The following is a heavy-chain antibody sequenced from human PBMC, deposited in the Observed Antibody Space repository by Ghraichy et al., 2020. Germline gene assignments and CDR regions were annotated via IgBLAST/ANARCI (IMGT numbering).Heavy chain of an antibody. CDR1: GGSISSYY. J-gene: IGHJ6*02. CDR2: IYYSGST. Sequence: GSLRLSCTVSGGSISSYYWSWIRQPPGKGLEWIGYIYYSGSTNYNPSLKSRVTISVDTSKNQFSLKLSSVTAADTAVYYCARESGITFGGVIVSWDGMDVWGQGTTVTVSS. CDR3: ARESGITFGGVIVSWDGMDV. D-gene: IGHD3-16*02. V-gene: IGHV4-59*01.